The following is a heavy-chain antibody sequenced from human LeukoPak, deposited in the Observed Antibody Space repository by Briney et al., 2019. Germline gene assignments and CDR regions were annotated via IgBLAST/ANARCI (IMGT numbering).Heavy chain of an antibody. D-gene: IGHD6-13*01. CDR3: ARATSPIAAAGTDWYFDL. Sequence: GGSLRLSCAASGFNYSSYTMNWVRQAPGMGLEWLSYISASRDITYYADSVKGRFTISRDNAKNSLYLQMNSLRAEDTAVYYCARATSPIAAAGTDWYFDLWGRGTLVTVSS. V-gene: IGHV3-48*01. J-gene: IGHJ2*01. CDR1: GFNYSSYT. CDR2: ISASRDIT.